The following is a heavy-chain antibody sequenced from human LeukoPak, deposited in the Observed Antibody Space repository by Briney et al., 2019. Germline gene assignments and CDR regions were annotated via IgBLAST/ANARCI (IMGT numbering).Heavy chain of an antibody. CDR1: GFTVSSNY. CDR3: ARILRGIDY. CDR2: IYSDGST. D-gene: IGHD3-16*01. J-gene: IGHJ4*02. Sequence: GGSLRLSCAASGFTVSSNYMSWVRQAPGKGLEWVSVIYSDGSTHFVDSVKGGFTISRDNSKNTVYLQMNNLRAEDTAVYYCARILRGIDYWGQGTLVTVSS. V-gene: IGHV3-53*01.